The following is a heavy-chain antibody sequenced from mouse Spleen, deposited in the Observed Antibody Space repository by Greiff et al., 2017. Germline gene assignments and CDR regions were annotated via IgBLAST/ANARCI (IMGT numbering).Heavy chain of an antibody. CDR2: IWSGGST. D-gene: IGHD4-1*01. Sequence: GQLQESGPGLVQPSQSLSITCTVSGFSLTSYGVHWVRQSPGKGLEWLGVIWSGGSTDYNAAFISRLSISKDNSKSQVFFKMNSLQADDTAIYYCARNSLTGRGFAYWGQGTLVTVSA. V-gene: IGHV2-2*01. CDR1: GFSLTSYG. J-gene: IGHJ3*01. CDR3: ARNSLTGRGFAY.